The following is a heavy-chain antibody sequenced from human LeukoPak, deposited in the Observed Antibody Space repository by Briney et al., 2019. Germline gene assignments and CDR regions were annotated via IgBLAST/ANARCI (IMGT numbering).Heavy chain of an antibody. D-gene: IGHD2-15*01. Sequence: KPSETLSHTCTVSGGSISSSSYYWGWIRQPPGKGLEWIGSIYYSGSTYYNPSLKSRVTISVDTSKNQFSLRLSSVTAADTAVYYCARHVWVVAAQDFDYWGQGTLVTVSS. CDR1: GGSISSSSYY. J-gene: IGHJ4*02. V-gene: IGHV4-39*01. CDR2: IYYSGST. CDR3: ARHVWVVAAQDFDY.